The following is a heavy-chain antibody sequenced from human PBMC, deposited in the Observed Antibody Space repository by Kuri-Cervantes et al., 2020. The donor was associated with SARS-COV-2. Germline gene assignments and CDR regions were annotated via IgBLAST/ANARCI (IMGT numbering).Heavy chain of an antibody. J-gene: IGHJ4*02. V-gene: IGHV5-51*01. D-gene: IGHD4-17*01. Sequence: KVSCKASGHTLTNYWIGWVRQMPGKGLEWVGIIYPGDSDTRYSPSFQGQVTISADKSITTAYLQWSSLKASDTAIYYCASRGTTVPAGNYWGQGTLVTVSS. CDR1: GHTLTNYW. CDR3: ASRGTTVPAGNY. CDR2: IYPGDSDT.